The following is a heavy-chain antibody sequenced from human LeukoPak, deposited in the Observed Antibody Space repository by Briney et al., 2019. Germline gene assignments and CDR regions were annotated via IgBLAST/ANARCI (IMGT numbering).Heavy chain of an antibody. V-gene: IGHV4-34*01. J-gene: IGHJ5*02. D-gene: IGHD5-24*01. CDR2: INHSGST. CDR3: ATAHYNRRWFGP. Sequence: PSETLSLTCAVYGGSFSGYYWSWIRQPPGKGLEWIGEINHSGSTNYNPSLKSRVTISVDTSKNQFSLKLSSVTAADTAVYYCATAHYNRRWFGPWGQGTLVTVSS. CDR1: GGSFSGYY.